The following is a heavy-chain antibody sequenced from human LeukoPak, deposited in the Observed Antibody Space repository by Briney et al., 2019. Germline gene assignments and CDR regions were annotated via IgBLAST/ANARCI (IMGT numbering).Heavy chain of an antibody. CDR2: FNPEDDET. CDR1: GHTLADLS. D-gene: IGHD6-19*01. Sequence: ASVKVSCKVSGHTLADLSMHWVRQAPGKGLEWMGGFNPEDDETFYTQKFQGRVTMIEDTSTDTAYMELSSLRSEDTAVYYCVIVGLYRGSGWQSFDYWGQGTLVTVSS. J-gene: IGHJ4*02. CDR3: VIVGLYRGSGWQSFDY. V-gene: IGHV1-24*01.